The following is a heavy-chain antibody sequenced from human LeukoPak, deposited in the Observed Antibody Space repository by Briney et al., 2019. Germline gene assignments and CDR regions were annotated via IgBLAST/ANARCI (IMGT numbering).Heavy chain of an antibody. CDR3: ARDLRWELLRHYYYGMDV. D-gene: IGHD1-26*01. Sequence: PGGSLRLSCAASGFTFSSYAMHWVRQAPGKGLEWVAVISYDGSNKYYADSVKGRFTISRDNSKNTLYLQMNSLRAEDTAVYYCARDLRWELLRHYYYGMDVWGQGTTVTVSS. V-gene: IGHV3-30-3*01. CDR1: GFTFSSYA. CDR2: ISYDGSNK. J-gene: IGHJ6*02.